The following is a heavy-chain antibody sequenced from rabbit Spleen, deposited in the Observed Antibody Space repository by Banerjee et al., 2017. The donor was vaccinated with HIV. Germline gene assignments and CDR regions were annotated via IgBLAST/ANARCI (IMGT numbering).Heavy chain of an antibody. CDR3: ARDAGVVGFHLTL. CDR2: IYDGDGRT. V-gene: IGHV1S45*01. D-gene: IGHD4-2*01. CDR1: GFSFSYSYY. Sequence: QERLVESGGGLVKPEGSLTLTCTASGFSFSYSYYMCWVRQAPGKGLEWIACIYDGDGRTYYASWAKGRFTISKASSTTVTLQMTSLTAADTATYFCARDAGVVGFHLTLWGPGTLVTVS. J-gene: IGHJ6*01.